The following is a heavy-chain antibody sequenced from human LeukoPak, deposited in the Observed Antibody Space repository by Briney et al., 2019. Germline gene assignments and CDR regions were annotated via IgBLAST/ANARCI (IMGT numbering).Heavy chain of an antibody. J-gene: IGHJ3*02. D-gene: IGHD1-14*01. CDR1: GFTFSSYG. V-gene: IGHV3-33*01. Sequence: GGSLRLSCAASGFTFSSYGMHWVRQAPGKGLEWVAVIWYDGSNKYYADSVKGRFTISRDNAKNTLYLQMNSLRAEDTAVYYCTRDWRNMAFDIWGQGTMVTVSS. CDR2: IWYDGSNK. CDR3: TRDWRNMAFDI.